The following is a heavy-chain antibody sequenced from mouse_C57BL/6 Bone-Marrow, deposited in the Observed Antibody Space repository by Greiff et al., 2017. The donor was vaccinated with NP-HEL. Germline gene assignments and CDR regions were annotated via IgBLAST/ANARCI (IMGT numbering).Heavy chain of an antibody. V-gene: IGHV1-59*01. J-gene: IGHJ3*01. Sequence: VQLQQPGAELVRPGTSVKLSCKASGYTFTSYWMHWVKQRPGQGLEWIGVIDPSDSYTNYNQKFKGKATLTVETSSSTAYMQLSSLTSEDSAVYYCARGGGNYEAWFAYWGQGTLVTVSA. CDR3: ARGGGNYEAWFAY. CDR1: GYTFTSYW. D-gene: IGHD2-1*01. CDR2: IDPSDSYT.